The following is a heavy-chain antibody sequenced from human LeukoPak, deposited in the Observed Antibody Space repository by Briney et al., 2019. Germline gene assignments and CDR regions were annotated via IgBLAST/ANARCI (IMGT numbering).Heavy chain of an antibody. V-gene: IGHV3-53*01. J-gene: IGHJ4*02. D-gene: IGHD3-10*01. CDR3: TRAPYYYGPVDY. CDR1: GFTVSSNY. Sequence: GGSLRLSCAASGFTVSSNYMSLVRQAPGKGLEWVSVIYSGGSTYYADSVKGRFTISRDNSKNTLYLQMNSLRAEDTAVYSCTRAPYYYGPVDYWGQGTLVTVSS. CDR2: IYSGGST.